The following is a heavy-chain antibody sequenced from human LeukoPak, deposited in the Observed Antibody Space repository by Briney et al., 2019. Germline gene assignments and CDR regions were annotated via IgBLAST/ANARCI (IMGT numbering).Heavy chain of an antibody. CDR2: IYYSGTT. J-gene: IGHJ4*02. CDR3: ARLRFDFWSGYTHPYFDY. V-gene: IGHV4-39*01. D-gene: IGHD3-3*01. Sequence: TSETLSLTCTVSGGSISSSSYSWGWIRQPPGKGLEWIGSIYYSGTTYYNPSLTSRGTLSVDTSKIQFSLKLSSVAATDTAVYFCARLRFDFWSGYTHPYFDYWGQGTLVTVSS. CDR1: GGSISSSSYS.